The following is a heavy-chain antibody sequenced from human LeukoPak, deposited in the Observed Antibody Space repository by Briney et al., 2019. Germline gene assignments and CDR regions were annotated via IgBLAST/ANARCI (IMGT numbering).Heavy chain of an antibody. CDR2: IYYSGST. CDR3: ARAPIAAAGSAGNWFDP. Sequence: SETLSLTCTVSGGSISSGDYYWSWIRQPPGKGLEWIGYIYYSGSTYYNPSLKSRVTISVDTSKNQFSLKLSSVTAADTAVYYCARAPIAAAGSAGNWFDPWGQGTLVTVSS. V-gene: IGHV4-30-4*08. CDR1: GGSISSGDYY. J-gene: IGHJ5*02. D-gene: IGHD6-13*01.